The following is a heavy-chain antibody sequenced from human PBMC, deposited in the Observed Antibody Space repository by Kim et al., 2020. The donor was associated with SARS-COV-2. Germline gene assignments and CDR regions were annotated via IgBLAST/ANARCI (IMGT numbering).Heavy chain of an antibody. J-gene: IGHJ1*01. CDR3: ARGFTTVTTLFSVGYFQH. Sequence: GGSLRLSCAASGFTFDDYGMSWVRQAPGKGLEWVSGISWNGGSTCYADSVKGRFTISRDNAKNSLYLQMNSLRAEDTALYYCARGFTTVTTLFSVGYFQHWGQGTLVTVSS. V-gene: IGHV3-20*04. D-gene: IGHD4-17*01. CDR2: ISWNGGST. CDR1: GFTFDDYG.